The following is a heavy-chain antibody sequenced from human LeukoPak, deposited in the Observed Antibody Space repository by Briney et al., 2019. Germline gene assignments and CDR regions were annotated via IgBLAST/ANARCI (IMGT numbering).Heavy chain of an antibody. J-gene: IGHJ4*02. Sequence: PGGSLRLSCAASGFTYNDYYMSWIRQAPGKGLEWVSYISSSCSTIYYADSVKARFTISRDNAKNSLYLQMNSLRAEDTAVYYCARGGIGELLSFFDYWGQGTLVTVSS. V-gene: IGHV3-11*01. CDR2: ISSSCSTI. D-gene: IGHD3-10*01. CDR3: ARGGIGELLSFFDY. CDR1: GFTYNDYY.